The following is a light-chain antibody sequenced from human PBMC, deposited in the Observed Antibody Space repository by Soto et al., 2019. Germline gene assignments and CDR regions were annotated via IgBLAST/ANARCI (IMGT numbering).Light chain of an antibody. CDR2: DVS. Sequence: QSALTQPRSVSGSPGQSVTISCTGTSSDVGGYNYVSWYQQHPGKAPKVIIYDVSKRPSGVPDRFSGSKSGNTASLTISGLQADDDADYYCCSYAGSYTVVFGGGTKVTVL. V-gene: IGLV2-11*01. CDR1: SSDVGGYNY. CDR3: CSYAGSYTVV. J-gene: IGLJ2*01.